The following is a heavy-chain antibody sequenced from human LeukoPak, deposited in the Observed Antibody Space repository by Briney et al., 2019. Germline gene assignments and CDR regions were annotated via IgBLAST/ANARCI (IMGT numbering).Heavy chain of an antibody. J-gene: IGHJ4*02. D-gene: IGHD5-18*01. CDR3: ARFLYSYHDH. CDR2: VYYSGST. V-gene: IGHV4-59*08. CDR1: GGSISSYW. Sequence: PSETLSLTCTVPGGSISSYWWSWIRQPPGKGLEWFGYVYYSGSTDYNPSLKSRVTMSVDMSKNQFSLKLSSVTAADTAVYYCARFLYSYHDHWGQGTLVTVSS.